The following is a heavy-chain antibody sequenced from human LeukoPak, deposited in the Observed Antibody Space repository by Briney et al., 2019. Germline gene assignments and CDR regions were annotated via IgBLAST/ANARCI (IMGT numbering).Heavy chain of an antibody. J-gene: IGHJ4*02. V-gene: IGHV3-33*01. Sequence: PGRSLRLSCTTSGFSFSRYAMHWVRQAPGKGLEWVASIYSDGSNKNHVDSVKGRFTISRDNAQNSLYLQMHTLRAEDTAVYYCARDVAPIDSWGQGTLVTVSP. CDR1: GFSFSRYA. CDR2: IYSDGSNK. CDR3: ARDVAPIDS.